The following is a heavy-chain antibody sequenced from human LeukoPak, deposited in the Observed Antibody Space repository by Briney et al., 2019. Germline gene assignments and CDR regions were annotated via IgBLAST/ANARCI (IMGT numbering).Heavy chain of an antibody. D-gene: IGHD5-18*01. CDR2: ILFDGSHK. V-gene: IGHV3-30*02. Sequence: GGSLRLSCAASGFTVSSYGIHWVRQAPGRGLEWVAFILFDGSHKYYADSVKGRFTISRDNSNSTLYLQMNSLRPEDTAVYYCAKPDQGFSYDYVWFDSWGQGTLVTVSS. CDR3: AKPDQGFSYDYVWFDS. J-gene: IGHJ5*01. CDR1: GFTVSSYG.